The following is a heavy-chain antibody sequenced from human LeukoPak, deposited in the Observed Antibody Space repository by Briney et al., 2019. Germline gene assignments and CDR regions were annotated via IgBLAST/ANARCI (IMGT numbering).Heavy chain of an antibody. J-gene: IGHJ4*02. V-gene: IGHV1-69*04. CDR3: AREAYCGGDCYSDFAY. CDR2: IIPILGIA. Sequence: SVKVSCKASAGTFSSYAISWVRQAPGQGLEWMGRIIPILGIANYAQKFQGRVTITADKSTSTASMELSSLRSEDTAVYYCAREAYCGGDCYSDFAYWGQGTLVTVSS. D-gene: IGHD2-21*02. CDR1: AGTFSSYA.